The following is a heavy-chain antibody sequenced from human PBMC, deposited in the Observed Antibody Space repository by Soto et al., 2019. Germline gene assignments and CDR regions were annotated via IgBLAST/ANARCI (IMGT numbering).Heavy chain of an antibody. D-gene: IGHD3-3*01. J-gene: IGHJ4*02. CDR3: ARVRPTEDFWSGYYSSYFDY. CDR1: GGSISSGGYS. Sequence: SETLSLTCAVSGGSISSGGYSWSWIRQPPGKGLEWIGYIYHSGSTYYNPSLKSRVTISVDRSKNQFSLKLSSVTAADTAVYYCARVRPTEDFWSGYYSSYFDYWGQGTLVTVSS. V-gene: IGHV4-30-2*01. CDR2: IYHSGST.